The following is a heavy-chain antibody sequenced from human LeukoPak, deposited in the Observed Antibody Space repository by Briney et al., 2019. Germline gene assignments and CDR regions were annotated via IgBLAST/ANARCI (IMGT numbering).Heavy chain of an antibody. CDR3: ATDIVVATK. Sequence: GGSLRLSXAASGFTFSSYWISWVRQAPGKGLEWVANIKQDGSEKYYVDSVKGRFTISRDNAKNSLYLQMNSLRAEDTAVYYCATDIVVATKWGQGTLVTVSS. V-gene: IGHV3-7*01. D-gene: IGHD2-15*01. CDR2: IKQDGSEK. J-gene: IGHJ4*02. CDR1: GFTFSSYW.